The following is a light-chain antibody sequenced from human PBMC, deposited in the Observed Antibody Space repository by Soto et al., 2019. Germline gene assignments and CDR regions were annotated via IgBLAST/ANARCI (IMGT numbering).Light chain of an antibody. CDR3: QQYGSSPIT. Sequence: EIVLTQSPGTLSLSPGERATLSCRASQSVSSNYLAWYQQKPGQAPRFLIYDVSSRATGIPDRFSGSGSGTDFTLTISRLEPEDFAVYYCQQYGSSPITFGQGTRLRL. V-gene: IGKV3-20*01. CDR2: DVS. CDR1: QSVSSNY. J-gene: IGKJ5*01.